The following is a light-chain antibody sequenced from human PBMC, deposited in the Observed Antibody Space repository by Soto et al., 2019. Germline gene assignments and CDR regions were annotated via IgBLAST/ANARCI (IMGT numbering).Light chain of an antibody. Sequence: IQMTQSPSTLSASVGYRVNITCRASQSLTKLLAWYQQVPGNVPKLLIYKASTLESGVPSRFSGSGSGTEFTLTISSLQSGDSATYFCQQYSSYQVSFGQGTRLEIK. CDR2: KAS. CDR3: QQYSSYQVS. J-gene: IGKJ5*01. CDR1: QSLTKL. V-gene: IGKV1-5*01.